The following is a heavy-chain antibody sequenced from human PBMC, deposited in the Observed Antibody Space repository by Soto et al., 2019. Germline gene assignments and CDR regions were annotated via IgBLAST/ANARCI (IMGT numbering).Heavy chain of an antibody. CDR3: ALLVGGVVAAIPSHIHY. V-gene: IGHV3-30-3*01. CDR1: GFTFSSYA. J-gene: IGHJ4*02. CDR2: ISYDGSNK. Sequence: QVQLVESGGGVVQPGRSLRLSCAASGFTFSSYAMHWVRQAPGKGLEWVAVISYDGSNKYYADSGKGRFTISGDNSKKPLYLQMNSLGAEVAAVYSFALLVGGVVAAIPSHIHYWGQGTLVTVSA. D-gene: IGHD2-15*01.